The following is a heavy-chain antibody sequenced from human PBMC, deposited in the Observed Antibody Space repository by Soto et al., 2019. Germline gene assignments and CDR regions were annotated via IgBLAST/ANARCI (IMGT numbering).Heavy chain of an antibody. J-gene: IGHJ5*02. CDR2: ISGSGGST. V-gene: IGHV3-23*01. Sequence: EVQLLESGGGLGQPGGSLRLSCAASGFTFSSYAMSWVRQAPGKGLEWVSAISGSGGSTYYADSVKGRFTISRDNSKNTLYLQMNRLRAEDTAVYYCAKGGYSYGYKRGWFDPWGQGTLVTVSS. D-gene: IGHD5-18*01. CDR1: GFTFSSYA. CDR3: AKGGYSYGYKRGWFDP.